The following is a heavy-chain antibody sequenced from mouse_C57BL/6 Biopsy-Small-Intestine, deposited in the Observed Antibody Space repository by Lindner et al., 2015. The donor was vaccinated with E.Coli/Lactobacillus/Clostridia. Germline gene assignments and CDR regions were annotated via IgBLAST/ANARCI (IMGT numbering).Heavy chain of an antibody. Sequence: VQLQESGAELVKPGASVKISCKASGYAFSNYWMNWVKQRPGKGLEWIGQIYPGDGDTDYNGKFKGKATLTADKSSSTAYMQLNSLTSEDSAVYFCARGGAAVDYWGQGTTLTVSS. CDR3: ARGGAAVDY. V-gene: IGHV1-80*01. CDR1: GYAFSNYW. D-gene: IGHD6-1*01. J-gene: IGHJ2*01. CDR2: IYPGDGDT.